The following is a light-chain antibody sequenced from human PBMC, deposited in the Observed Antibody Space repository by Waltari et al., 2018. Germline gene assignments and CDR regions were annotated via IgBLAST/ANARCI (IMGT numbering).Light chain of an antibody. Sequence: QSVLTQPPSVSAAPGQKVPISCSGSSSNIGNNYVSCYQQRPGTAPKLIIYDNNKRPSGIPDRFSGSRSGTSATLGITGLQTGDEADYYCGTWDSSLSDWVFGGGTKLTVL. CDR2: DNN. CDR3: GTWDSSLSDWV. V-gene: IGLV1-51*01. CDR1: SSNIGNNY. J-gene: IGLJ3*02.